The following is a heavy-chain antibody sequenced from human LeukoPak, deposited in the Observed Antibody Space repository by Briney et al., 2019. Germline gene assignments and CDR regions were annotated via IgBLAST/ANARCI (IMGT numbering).Heavy chain of an antibody. V-gene: IGHV3-30*18. CDR2: ISYDGDDK. CDR1: GFGFSNYG. CDR3: AKGIAVTTPRHYYGLDV. D-gene: IGHD4-11*01. J-gene: IGHJ6*02. Sequence: PGRSLRLSCAASGFGFSNYGIHWVRQAPGKGLEWVAVISYDGDDKYYSDSVKGRFTISRDNSKNTLYLQMSSLRAEDTAIYYCAKGIAVTTPRHYYGLDVWGQGTTVTVSS.